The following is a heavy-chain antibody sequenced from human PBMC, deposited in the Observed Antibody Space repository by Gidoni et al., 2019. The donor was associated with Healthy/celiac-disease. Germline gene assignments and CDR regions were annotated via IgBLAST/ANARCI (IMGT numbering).Heavy chain of an antibody. CDR1: GGSISSYY. Sequence: QVQLQESGPGLVKPSETLSLTCTVSGGSISSYYWSWIRQTAGKGLEWIGRIYTSGSTNYNTSLKSRVTMSVDTSKNQFSLKLSSVTAADTAVYYCARESIAARIYYYYGMDVWGQGTTVTVSS. D-gene: IGHD6-6*01. CDR2: IYTSGST. V-gene: IGHV4-4*07. CDR3: ARESIAARIYYYYGMDV. J-gene: IGHJ6*02.